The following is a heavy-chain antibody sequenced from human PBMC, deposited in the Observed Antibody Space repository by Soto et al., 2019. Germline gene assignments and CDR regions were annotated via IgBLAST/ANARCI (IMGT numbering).Heavy chain of an antibody. CDR1: GFTVNSHA. J-gene: IGHJ6*02. V-gene: IGHV3-23*01. CDR3: TKSRRGILMVYGFGGMDV. CDR2: ISGSGDGT. D-gene: IGHD2-8*01. Sequence: PGGSLRLSCAASGFTVNSHAMSWVRQAPGKELEWVARISGSGDGTYYGDSVKGRFTISRDSSSSTLYLQMNILRGEDTAVYFCTKSRRGILMVYGFGGMDVWGQGTTVTVSS.